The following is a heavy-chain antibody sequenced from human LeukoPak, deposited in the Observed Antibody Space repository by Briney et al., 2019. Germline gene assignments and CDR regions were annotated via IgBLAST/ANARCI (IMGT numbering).Heavy chain of an antibody. CDR1: GFTFSSYW. D-gene: IGHD3-9*01. J-gene: IGHJ4*02. V-gene: IGHV3-7*01. CDR3: ARESRGYNILTGYYTQLDY. Sequence: GGSLRLSCAASGFTFSSYWMSWVRQAPGKGLEWVANINADGSEKFYVDSMKGRFSIFRDNAENSVSLQMSSLRGEDTAVYYCARESRGYNILTGYYTQLDYWGQGTRVTVSS. CDR2: INADGSEK.